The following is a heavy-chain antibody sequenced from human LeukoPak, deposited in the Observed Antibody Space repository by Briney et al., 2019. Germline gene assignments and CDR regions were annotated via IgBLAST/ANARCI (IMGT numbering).Heavy chain of an antibody. V-gene: IGHV1-69*13. CDR2: IIPIFGTA. J-gene: IGHJ6*04. D-gene: IGHD2-2*01. CDR1: GGTFSSYA. Sequence: SVKVSCKASGGTFSSYAISWVRQAPGQGLEWMGGIIPIFGTANYAQKFQGRVTITADESTSTAYMELSSLRSKDTAVYYCARGPPTELPAAMPSGYYYGMDVWGKGTTVTVSS. CDR3: ARGPPTELPAAMPSGYYYGMDV.